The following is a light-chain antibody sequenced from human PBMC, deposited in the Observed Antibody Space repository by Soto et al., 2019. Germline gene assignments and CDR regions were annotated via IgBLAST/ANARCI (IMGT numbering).Light chain of an antibody. V-gene: IGKV1D-8*01. CDR3: QQYYTIPLT. CDR1: QDISTS. CDR2: AAS. J-gene: IGKJ1*01. Sequence: PSFLSASVPDRFTISFRISQDISTSLAWYQQKPEQPPELLIFAASTLQTGVPSRFSATGSGTDFTLTISSLQSEDFATYFCQQYYTIPLTFAQGTKVDIK.